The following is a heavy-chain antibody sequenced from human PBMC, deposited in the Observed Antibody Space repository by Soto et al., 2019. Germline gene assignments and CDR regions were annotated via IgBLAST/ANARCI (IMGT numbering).Heavy chain of an antibody. CDR1: GYTFTGHY. J-gene: IGHJ4*02. V-gene: IGHV1-2*02. CDR2: IGPESGAT. D-gene: IGHD1-26*01. Sequence: ASVKVSCKASGYTFTGHYIHWVRQAPEQGPEWMGEIGPESGATRYAQRFQGRVAMTRDMSITTVYMELNNLSPDDTAVYYCGRGRSGQIVVFYWGQGTPVTVSS. CDR3: GRGRSGQIVVFY.